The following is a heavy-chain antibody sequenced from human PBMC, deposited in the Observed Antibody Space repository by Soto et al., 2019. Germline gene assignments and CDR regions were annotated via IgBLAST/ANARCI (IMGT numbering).Heavy chain of an antibody. D-gene: IGHD3-22*01. V-gene: IGHV3-23*01. CDR2: ISGSGTST. Sequence: EVQLLESGGGLVQPGGSLRLSCAASGFTFSSYDMTWVRQAPGKGLEWVAAISGSGTSTYYADSVKGRLTNSRDNSTLTLYLQINPLWGERTAVYFCASRQYYYDRSAYFAFRGQGTLVSGSS. CDR3: ASRQYYYDRSAYFAF. CDR1: GFTFSSYD. J-gene: IGHJ1*01.